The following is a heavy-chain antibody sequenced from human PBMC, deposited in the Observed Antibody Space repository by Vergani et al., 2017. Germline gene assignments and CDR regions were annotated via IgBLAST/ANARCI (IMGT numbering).Heavy chain of an antibody. J-gene: IGHJ5*02. CDR2: ISSSSSYI. D-gene: IGHD6-13*01. Sequence: EVQLVESGGGLVKPGGSLRLSCAASGFTFSSSSMNWVRRAPGKGLEWVSSISSSSSYIYYADSVQGRCTISRYNAKNSLYLQMNSLRAEDTAVYYCAGDRKIAAAGTVWFDPWGQGTLVTVSS. CDR1: GFTFSSSS. V-gene: IGHV3-21*01. CDR3: AGDRKIAAAGTVWFDP.